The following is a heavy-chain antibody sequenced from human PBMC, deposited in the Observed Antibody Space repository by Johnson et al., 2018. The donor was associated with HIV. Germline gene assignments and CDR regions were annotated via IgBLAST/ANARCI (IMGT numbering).Heavy chain of an antibody. J-gene: IGHJ3*02. Sequence: QVQLVESGGGVVQPGRSLRLSCAASGFSFGDYYMSWIRQAPGKGLEWISYISSDGSTIDYADSVKGRFTISRDNSKNTLYLQMNSLRAEDTAVYYCARYSWNVGAFDIWGQGTMVTVSS. CDR1: GFSFGDYY. D-gene: IGHD1-20*01. CDR2: ISSDGSTI. V-gene: IGHV3-11*04. CDR3: ARYSWNVGAFDI.